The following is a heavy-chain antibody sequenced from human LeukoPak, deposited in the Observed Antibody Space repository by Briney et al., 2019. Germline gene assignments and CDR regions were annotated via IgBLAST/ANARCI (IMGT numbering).Heavy chain of an antibody. Sequence: GGSLRLSCAASGCTFSSYEMNWIRQAPGKGLEWVSYVSRSDSTIYYADSVKGRFTISRDNAKNSLYLQMNSLRAEDTAVYYCAITMVRGVIITSDYWGQGTLVTVSS. CDR2: VSRSDSTI. D-gene: IGHD3-10*01. CDR1: GCTFSSYE. V-gene: IGHV3-48*03. J-gene: IGHJ4*02. CDR3: AITMVRGVIITSDY.